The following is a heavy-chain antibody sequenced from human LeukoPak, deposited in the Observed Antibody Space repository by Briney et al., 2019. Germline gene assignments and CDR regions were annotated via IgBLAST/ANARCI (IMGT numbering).Heavy chain of an antibody. J-gene: IGHJ4*02. Sequence: GGSLRLSCAASGFTFPNYALSWVRQAPGMGLEWVSVISDSGGRTYYADSVKGRFTISRDNSQNTLYLQMNSLRAEDTALYYCATDLRGSDWSVHYWGQGTLVTVSS. CDR2: ISDSGGRT. D-gene: IGHD3-9*01. CDR1: GFTFPNYA. CDR3: ATDLRGSDWSVHY. V-gene: IGHV3-23*01.